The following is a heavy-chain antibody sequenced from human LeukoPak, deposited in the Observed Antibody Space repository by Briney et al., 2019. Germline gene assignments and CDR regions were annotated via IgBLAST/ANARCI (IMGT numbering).Heavy chain of an antibody. J-gene: IGHJ4*02. D-gene: IGHD3-9*01. CDR1: GYTFTGYY. CDR2: INPNSGGT. V-gene: IGHV1-2*02. CDR3: ASDEYYDILTGSQGY. Sequence: ASVKVSCKASGYTFTGYYMHWVRQAPGQGLEWMGWINPNSGGTNYAQKFQGRVTMTRDTSISTAYMELSRLRSDDTAVYYCASDEYYDILTGSQGYWGQGTLVTVSS.